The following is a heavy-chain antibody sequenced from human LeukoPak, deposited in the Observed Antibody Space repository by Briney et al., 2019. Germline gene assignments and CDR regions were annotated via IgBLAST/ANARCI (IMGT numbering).Heavy chain of an antibody. Sequence: GRSLRLSCAASGFTSSSYALHWVRQAPGKGLEWVAVVWYDGSKKYYADSVKGRFTISRDNSKNTLYLQMNSLRAEDTAVYYCARDPRYSSTWYYFDYWGQGTLVTVSS. D-gene: IGHD6-13*01. V-gene: IGHV3-33*01. CDR2: VWYDGSKK. CDR3: ARDPRYSSTWYYFDY. J-gene: IGHJ4*02. CDR1: GFTSSSYA.